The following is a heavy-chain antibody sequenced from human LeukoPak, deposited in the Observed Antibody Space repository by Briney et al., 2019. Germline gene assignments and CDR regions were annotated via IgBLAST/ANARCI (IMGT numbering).Heavy chain of an antibody. CDR3: ARDKVSGSLFDY. CDR1: GGTFSSYA. CDR2: IIPILGIA. J-gene: IGHJ4*02. D-gene: IGHD3-10*01. Sequence: GSSVTVSCKASGGTFSSYAISWVGPAPGQGLEWMGRIIPILGIANYAQKFQGRVTITADKSTSTAYMELSSLRSEDTAVYYCARDKVSGSLFDYWGQGTLVTVSS. V-gene: IGHV1-69*04.